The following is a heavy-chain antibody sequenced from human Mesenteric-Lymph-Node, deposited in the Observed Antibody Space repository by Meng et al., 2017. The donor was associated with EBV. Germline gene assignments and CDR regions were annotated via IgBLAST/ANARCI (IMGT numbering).Heavy chain of an antibody. Sequence: QGPRQESGPRLVKPSGTLSLTCAVSGGSVISNNWWSWVRQPPGKGLEWIGEIFHIGSTNNNPSLKSRVTISVDNSKNQFSLSLTSVTAADTAIYYCAKVSLTGTFYDHWGQGILVTVSS. V-gene: IGHV4-4*02. D-gene: IGHD3-9*01. CDR2: IFHIGST. CDR1: GGSVISNNW. J-gene: IGHJ4*02. CDR3: AKVSLTGTFYDH.